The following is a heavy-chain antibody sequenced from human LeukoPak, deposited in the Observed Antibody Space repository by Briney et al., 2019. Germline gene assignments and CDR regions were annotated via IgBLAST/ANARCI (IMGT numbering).Heavy chain of an antibody. J-gene: IGHJ4*02. CDR2: INHSGST. D-gene: IGHD6-6*01. V-gene: IGHV4-34*01. CDR3: ARRSAYSTSSGVNY. CDR1: GGSFSGYY. Sequence: PSETLSLTCAVYGGSFSGYYWSWIRQPPGKGLEWIGEINHSGSTNYNPSLKSRVTMSVDMSKNQFSLKLNSVTAADTAVYFCARRSAYSTSSGVNYWGQGTLVTVSS.